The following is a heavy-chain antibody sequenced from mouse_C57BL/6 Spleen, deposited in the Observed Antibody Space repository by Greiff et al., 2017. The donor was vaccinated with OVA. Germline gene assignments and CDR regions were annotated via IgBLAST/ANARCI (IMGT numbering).Heavy chain of an antibody. CDR2: IYPGSGST. V-gene: IGHV1-55*01. CDR3: ARRGDYGSSLDY. Sequence: QVQLQQPGAELVKPGASVKMSCKASGYTFTSYWITWVKQRPGQGLEWIGDIYPGSGSTNYNEKFKSKATLTVDTSSSTAYMQLSSLTSEDSAVYYCARRGDYGSSLDYWGQGTTPTVSS. CDR1: GYTFTSYW. D-gene: IGHD1-1*01. J-gene: IGHJ2*01.